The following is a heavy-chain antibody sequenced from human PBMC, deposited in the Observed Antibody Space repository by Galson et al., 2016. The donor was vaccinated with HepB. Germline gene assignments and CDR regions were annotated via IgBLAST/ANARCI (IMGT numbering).Heavy chain of an antibody. V-gene: IGHV3-7*03. J-gene: IGHJ4*02. CDR3: AGGYFWFGEGLSDY. CDR1: GFNFRSYW. D-gene: IGHD3-10*01. CDR2: TKPDGSEK. Sequence: SLRLSCAVSGFNFRSYWMSWVRQAPGKGLEWVANTKPDGSEKYYVDSVEGRFSISRDNTQKSLYLQMNSLRAEDTAVYYCAGGYFWFGEGLSDYWGQGTLVTVSS.